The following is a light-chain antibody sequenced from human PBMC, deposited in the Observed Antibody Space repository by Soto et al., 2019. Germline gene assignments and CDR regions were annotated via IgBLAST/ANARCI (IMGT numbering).Light chain of an antibody. Sequence: QSALTQPASMSGSPGQSITISCTGTGSDVGGYNYVSWYQQHPGKAPKVMIYDVSNRPSGVSNRFSGSKSGNTASLTISGLQAEDEADYYCSSYTSASTPLVFVGGTKLTVL. CDR1: GSDVGGYNY. CDR2: DVS. CDR3: SSYTSASTPLV. V-gene: IGLV2-14*01. J-gene: IGLJ2*01.